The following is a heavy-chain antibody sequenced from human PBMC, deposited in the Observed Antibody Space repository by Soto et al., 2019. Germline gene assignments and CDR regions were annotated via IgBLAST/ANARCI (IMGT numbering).Heavy chain of an antibody. D-gene: IGHD1-7*01. CDR1: GFTFSSYG. V-gene: IGHV3-33*01. CDR2: IWYDGSNK. CDR3: AREPYNWNFLDY. J-gene: IGHJ4*02. Sequence: GGSLRLSCAASGFTFSSYGMHWVRQAPGKGLEWVAVIWYDGSNKYYADSVKGRFTISRDNSKNTLYLQMNSLRAEDTAVYYCAREPYNWNFLDYWSQGTLVTVSS.